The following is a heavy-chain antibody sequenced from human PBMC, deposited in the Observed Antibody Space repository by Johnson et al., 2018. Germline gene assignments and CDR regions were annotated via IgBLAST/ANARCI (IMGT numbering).Heavy chain of an antibody. V-gene: IGHV3-9*01. D-gene: IGHD2-2*01. CDR2: ISWNSGSI. Sequence: EVQLVESGGGLVQPGRSLRLSCAAYGFTFDDYAMHWVRQAPGKGLEWVSGISWNSGSIGYADSVKGRFTISRDNAKNSLYLQMNSLRAEDTALYYCAKDGSTSLYGMDVWGQGTTVTVSS. J-gene: IGHJ6*02. CDR1: GFTFDDYA. CDR3: AKDGSTSLYGMDV.